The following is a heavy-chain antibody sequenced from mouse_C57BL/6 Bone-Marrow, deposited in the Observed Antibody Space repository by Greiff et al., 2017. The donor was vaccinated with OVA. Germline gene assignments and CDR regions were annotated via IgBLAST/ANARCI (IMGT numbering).Heavy chain of an antibody. Sequence: EVMLVESGGDLVKPGGSLKLSCAASGFTFSSYGMSWVRQTPDKRLEWVATISSGGSYTYYPDSVKGRFTISRDNAKNTLYLQMSSLKSEDTAMDYCARQSSGYAMDYWGQGTSVTVSS. CDR1: GFTFSSYG. CDR3: ARQSSGYAMDY. J-gene: IGHJ4*01. CDR2: ISSGGSYT. V-gene: IGHV5-6*02. D-gene: IGHD3-2*02.